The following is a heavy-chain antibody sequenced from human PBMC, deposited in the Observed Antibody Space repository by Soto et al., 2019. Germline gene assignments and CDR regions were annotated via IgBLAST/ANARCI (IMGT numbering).Heavy chain of an antibody. CDR1: NGSSSPYY. CDR2: IYYNGNT. D-gene: IGHD3-16*02. J-gene: IGHJ5*02. V-gene: IGHV4-59*12. CDR3: ARVPAMGGVISHWFDP. Sequence: PSETLSLTCTVSNGSSSPYYWSWIRQPPGKGLEWIGYIYYNGNTKYNPSLKSRVTISLGTSKNEFSLRLTSVTAADTAVYFCARVPAMGGVISHWFDPWGPGTLVT.